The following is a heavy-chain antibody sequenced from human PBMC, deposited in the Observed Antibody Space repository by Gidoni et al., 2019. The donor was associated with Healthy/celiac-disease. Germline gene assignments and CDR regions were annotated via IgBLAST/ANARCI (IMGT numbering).Heavy chain of an antibody. CDR3: AKDLSPLYGGYGLFDY. Sequence: EVQLVESGGVVVQPGGSLRLSCAASGFTFDDYTMHWARQAPGKGLEWVSLISWDGGSTYYADSVKGRFTISRDNSKNSLYLQMNSLRTEDTALYYCAKDLSPLYGGYGLFDYWGQGTLVTVSS. V-gene: IGHV3-43*01. D-gene: IGHD5-12*01. CDR1: GFTFDDYT. CDR2: ISWDGGST. J-gene: IGHJ4*02.